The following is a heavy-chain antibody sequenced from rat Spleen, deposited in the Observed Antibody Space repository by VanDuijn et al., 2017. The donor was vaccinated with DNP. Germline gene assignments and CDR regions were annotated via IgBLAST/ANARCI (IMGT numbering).Heavy chain of an antibody. J-gene: IGHJ3*01. D-gene: IGHD5-1*01. V-gene: IGHV5-29*01. Sequence: EVQLVESGGGLVQPGRSLKLSCAASGFTFSNYGMAWVRQAPTKGLKWVASITHIGGTTFYPDSVKGRFTISRDNAKSTLYLQMNSLRSEDTATYYCTSNWGEFAYWGQGTLVTVSS. CDR2: ITHIGGTT. CDR1: GFTFSNYG. CDR3: TSNWGEFAY.